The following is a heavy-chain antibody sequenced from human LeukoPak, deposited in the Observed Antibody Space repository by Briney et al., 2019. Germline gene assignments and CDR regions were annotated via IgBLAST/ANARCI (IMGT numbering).Heavy chain of an antibody. Sequence: SETLSLTCAVYGGSFSGYYWSWIRQPPGKGLEWIGETNHSGSTNYNPSLKSRVTISVDTSKNQFSLKLSSVTAADTAVYYCARGATRITIFGVVMKKDAFDIWGQGTMVTVSS. D-gene: IGHD3-3*01. J-gene: IGHJ3*02. CDR1: GGSFSGYY. V-gene: IGHV4-34*01. CDR2: TNHSGST. CDR3: ARGATRITIFGVVMKKDAFDI.